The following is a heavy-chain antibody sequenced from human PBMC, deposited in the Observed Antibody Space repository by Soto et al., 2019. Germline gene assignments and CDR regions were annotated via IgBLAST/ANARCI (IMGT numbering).Heavy chain of an antibody. CDR3: ARGAGGYGSVPYYFDY. D-gene: IGHD3-10*01. J-gene: IGHJ4*02. V-gene: IGHV3-13*04. CDR1: GFTFSSYD. Sequence: GGSLRLSCAASGFTFSSYDMHWVRQATGKGLEWVSAIGTAGDTYYPGSVKGRFTISRENAKNSFYLQMNSLRAGDTAVYYCARGAGGYGSVPYYFDYWSQGTLVTVSS. CDR2: IGTAGDT.